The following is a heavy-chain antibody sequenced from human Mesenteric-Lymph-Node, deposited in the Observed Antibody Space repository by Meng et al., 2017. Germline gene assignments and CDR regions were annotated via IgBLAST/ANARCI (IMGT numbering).Heavy chain of an antibody. D-gene: IGHD6-19*01. CDR3: ARTRSSGWSFDY. V-gene: IGHV4-4*02. Sequence: RAPGPSRVKPSDTRHLTCSVSGDSITNHNWWGWVRQPPGKGLEWIGEIPHRGSSAYNPSLKSRVSMSIDKSKNQFSLKLTSVTAADTAVYYCARTRSSGWSFDYWGQGTLVTVSS. CDR1: GDSITNHNW. CDR2: IPHRGSS. J-gene: IGHJ4*02.